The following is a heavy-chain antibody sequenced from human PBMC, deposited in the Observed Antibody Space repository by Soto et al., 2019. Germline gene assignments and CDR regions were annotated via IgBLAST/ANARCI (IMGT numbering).Heavy chain of an antibody. CDR1: GFTFSSYS. V-gene: IGHV3-21*01. J-gene: IGHJ4*02. Sequence: GGSLRLSCAASGFTFSSYSMNWVRQAPGKGLERVSSISSNIGYIYYADSVKFRFTISRDNAKNSLYLQMNSLSAVDTAVYYCARDRRDGYNFDYWGQGTLVTVSS. D-gene: IGHD5-12*01. CDR3: ARDRRDGYNFDY. CDR2: ISSNIGYI.